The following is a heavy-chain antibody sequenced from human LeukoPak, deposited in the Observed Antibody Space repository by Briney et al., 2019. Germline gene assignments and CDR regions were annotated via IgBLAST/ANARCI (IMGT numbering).Heavy chain of an antibody. CDR1: EFSFSNFA. CDR3: AKGFQTYGELSFDG. J-gene: IGHJ4*02. D-gene: IGHD4-17*01. CDR2: VSGSASNT. V-gene: IGHV3-23*01. Sequence: GSLRLSCAASEFSFSNFAMSWVRQAPGKGLEWVSTVSGSASNTYYADSVKGRFTVSRDNSKNTLYLQMNSLRADDTAVYYCAKGFQTYGELSFDGWGQGTLVTVSS.